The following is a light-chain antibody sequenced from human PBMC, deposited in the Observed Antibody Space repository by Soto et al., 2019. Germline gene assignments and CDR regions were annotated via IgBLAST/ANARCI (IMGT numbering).Light chain of an antibody. CDR1: QDISTS. J-gene: IGKJ3*01. CDR3: QQSYSTPS. Sequence: DIHMTQSPSSLSAALGDRVTITSQASQDISTSLNWYQQKPGRAPKLLIYDASNLETGVPSWFSGSGSGTDFTFTISSLQPEDFATYYCQQSYSTPSFGPGTKVDIK. V-gene: IGKV1-33*01. CDR2: DAS.